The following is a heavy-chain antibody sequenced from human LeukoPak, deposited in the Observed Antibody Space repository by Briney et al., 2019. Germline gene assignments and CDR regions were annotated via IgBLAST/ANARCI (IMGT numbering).Heavy chain of an antibody. D-gene: IGHD3-10*01. CDR3: ARAYYGSGSYYYAPDY. CDR2: MNPNSGNT. V-gene: IGHV1-8*01. CDR1: GYTFTSYD. J-gene: IGHJ4*02. Sequence: ASVKVSCKASGYTFTSYDINWVRQATGQGLEWMGWMNPNSGNTGYAQKFQGRVTMTRNTSISTAYMELSSLRSEDTAVYYCARAYYGSGSYYYAPDYWGQGTLVTVSS.